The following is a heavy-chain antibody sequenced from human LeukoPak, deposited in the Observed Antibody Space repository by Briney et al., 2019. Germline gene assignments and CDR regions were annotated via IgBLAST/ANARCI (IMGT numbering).Heavy chain of an antibody. V-gene: IGHV4-39*01. CDR2: IYYSGST. D-gene: IGHD3-10*01. J-gene: IGHJ4*02. CDR3: ARGRAHGADY. CDR1: GGSISSSSYY. Sequence: PSETLSLTCTVSGGSISSSSYYWGWIRQPPGKGLEWIGSIYYSGSTYYNPSLKSRVTISVDTSKNQFSLKLSSVTAADAAVYYCARGRAHGADYWGQGTLVTVSS.